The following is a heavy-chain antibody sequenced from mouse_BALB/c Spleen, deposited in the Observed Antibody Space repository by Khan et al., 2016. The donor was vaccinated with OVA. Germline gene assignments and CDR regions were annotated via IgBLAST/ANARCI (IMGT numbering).Heavy chain of an antibody. Sequence: EVQLQESGPSLVKPSQSLSLTCTVTGYSITSNYAWSWIRQFPGSKLEWMGYISYSGATNYNPSLKSRISVTRDTSENQFFLQLNSVTTEDTATYSGARQNYYGSALDYWGQGTSVTVSS. CDR2: ISYSGAT. CDR3: ARQNYYGSALDY. J-gene: IGHJ4*01. V-gene: IGHV3-2*02. D-gene: IGHD1-2*01. CDR1: GYSITSNYA.